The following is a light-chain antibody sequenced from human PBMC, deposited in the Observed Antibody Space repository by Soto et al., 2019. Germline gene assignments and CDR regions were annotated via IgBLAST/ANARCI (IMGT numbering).Light chain of an antibody. CDR1: SSNIGSND. J-gene: IGLJ2*01. Sequence: QSVLTQPPSVSAAPGQKVTISCSGSSSNIGSNDVSWYQQLPGTGPKLLIYDNNKRPSGIPDRFSGSRSGTSATLGITGLQTGDEADYYCGAGDSRLSAGGFGGGTKLTAL. CDR2: DNN. V-gene: IGLV1-51*01. CDR3: GAGDSRLSAGG.